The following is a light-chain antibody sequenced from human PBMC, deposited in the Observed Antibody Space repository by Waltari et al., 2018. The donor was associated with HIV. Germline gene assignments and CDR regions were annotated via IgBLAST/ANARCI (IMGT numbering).Light chain of an antibody. J-gene: IGLJ2*01. CDR3: AAWDGSHVV. Sequence: QSELTQPPSVSAAPGQRVTISCTGSSSNIGSYYVYWYQQLPGTAPKLLIYRNNQRPSGVPDRFSGSKSGTSASLAISGLRSEDEADYYCAAWDGSHVVFGGGTKLTVL. V-gene: IGLV1-47*01. CDR1: SSNIGSYY. CDR2: RNN.